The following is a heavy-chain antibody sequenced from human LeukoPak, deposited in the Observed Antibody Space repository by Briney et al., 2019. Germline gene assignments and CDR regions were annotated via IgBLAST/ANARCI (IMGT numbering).Heavy chain of an antibody. V-gene: IGHV5-51*01. CDR3: ARQGPGYYYYMDV. J-gene: IGHJ6*03. CDR2: IYPGDSDT. Sequence: KAGESLKISCKGFGYSFTSYWIGWVRQMPGKGLDWLGLIYPGDSDTRYSPSFQGQVTISADKSISTAYLQWSSLKASDTAMYYCARQGPGYYYYMDVWGKGTTVTISS. CDR1: GYSFTSYW. D-gene: IGHD1-14*01.